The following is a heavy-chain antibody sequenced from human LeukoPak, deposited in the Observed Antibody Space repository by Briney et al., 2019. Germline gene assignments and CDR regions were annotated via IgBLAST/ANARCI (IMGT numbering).Heavy chain of an antibody. CDR2: IFSGGST. Sequence: PGGSLRLSCAASGFTVSSHYMSWVRQTPGKGLEWVSVIFSGGSTYYADSVKGRFTISRDNSKNTLYFQMNSLRAEDTAVYYCARDPGGPHTVKWDAFDIWGQGTMVTVSS. CDR3: ARDPGGPHTVKWDAFDI. J-gene: IGHJ3*02. CDR1: GFTVSSHY. V-gene: IGHV3-53*01. D-gene: IGHD2-2*02.